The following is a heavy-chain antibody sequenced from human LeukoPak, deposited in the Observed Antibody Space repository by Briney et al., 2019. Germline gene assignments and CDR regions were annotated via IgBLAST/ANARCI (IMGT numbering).Heavy chain of an antibody. D-gene: IGHD3-3*01. CDR1: GGSVSSGSYY. V-gene: IGHV4-61*01. J-gene: IGHJ3*02. CDR3: ARVASGYDVFDM. CDR2: IYDSGSI. Sequence: SETLTLTCTASGGSVSSGSYYWSWIPQPPGKGLEWIGYIYDSGSINYHSSLKSRVTISVDTSKNQFYRKLSSVTAADTAVFYGARVASGYDVFDMWGQGTMVSVYS.